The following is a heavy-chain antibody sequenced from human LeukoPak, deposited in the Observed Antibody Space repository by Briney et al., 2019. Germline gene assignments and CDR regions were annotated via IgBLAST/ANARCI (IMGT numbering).Heavy chain of an antibody. D-gene: IGHD4-17*01. J-gene: IGHJ5*02. CDR3: ARLTVTTFSDWFDP. CDR2: ISSSSSYI. V-gene: IGHV3-21*01. CDR1: GFTFSRYS. Sequence: PGGSLRLSCTASGFTFSRYSMNWVPRAPGKGLEWVSSISSSSSYIYYADSVKGRFTISRDNAKNSLYLQMNSLRAEDTAVYYCARLTVTTFSDWFDPWGQGTLVTVSS.